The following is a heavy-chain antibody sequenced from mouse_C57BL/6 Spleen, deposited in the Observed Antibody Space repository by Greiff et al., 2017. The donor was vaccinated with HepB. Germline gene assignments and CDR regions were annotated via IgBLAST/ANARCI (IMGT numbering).Heavy chain of an antibody. V-gene: IGHV1-55*01. D-gene: IGHD2-5*01. CDR2: IYPGSGST. CDR1: GYTFTSYW. J-gene: IGHJ1*03. CDR3: ARSEVYYSNYHWYFDV. Sequence: VQLQQPGAELVKPGASVKMSCKASGYTFTSYWITWVKQRPGQGLEWIGDIYPGSGSTNYNEKFKSKATLTVDTSSSTAYMQLSSLTSEDSAVYYCARSEVYYSNYHWYFDVWGTGTTVTVSS.